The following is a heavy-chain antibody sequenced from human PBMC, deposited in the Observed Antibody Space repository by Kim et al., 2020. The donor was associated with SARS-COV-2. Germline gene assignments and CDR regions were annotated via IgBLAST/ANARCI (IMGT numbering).Heavy chain of an antibody. Sequence: SETLSLTCTVSGGSVSSGSYYWSWIRQPPGKGLEWIGYIYYSGSTNYNPSLKSRVTISVDTSKNQFSLKLSSVTAADTAVYYCARDSIPSGWLDYWGQGTLVTVSS. V-gene: IGHV4-61*01. CDR3: ARDSIPSGWLDY. CDR1: GGSVSSGSYY. D-gene: IGHD6-19*01. CDR2: IYYSGST. J-gene: IGHJ4*02.